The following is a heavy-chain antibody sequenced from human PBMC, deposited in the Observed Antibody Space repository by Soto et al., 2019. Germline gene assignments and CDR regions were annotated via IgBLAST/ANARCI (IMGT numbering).Heavy chain of an antibody. D-gene: IGHD3-10*01. J-gene: IGHJ6*03. CDR2: INHSGST. V-gene: IGHV4-34*01. Sequence: SETLSLTCAVYGGSFSGYYWSWIRQPPGKGLEWIGEINHSGSTNYNPSLKSRVTISVDTSKNQFTLKLSSVTAADTAVYYCARGSPMVRGVIGYYYYYYMDVWGKGTTVTVSS. CDR3: ARGSPMVRGVIGYYYYYYMDV. CDR1: GGSFSGYY.